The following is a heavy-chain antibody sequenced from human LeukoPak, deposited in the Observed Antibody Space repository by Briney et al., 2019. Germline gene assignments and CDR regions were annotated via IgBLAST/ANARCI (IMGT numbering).Heavy chain of an antibody. D-gene: IGHD2-2*01. CDR1: GFTFSDYY. CDR2: ISSSSSYT. CDR3: ARSPEYYCSSTSCLYYYGMDV. V-gene: IGHV3-11*06. J-gene: IGHJ6*02. Sequence: GGSLRLSCAASGFTFSDYYMSWIPQAPGKGLEWVSYISSSSSYTNYADSVKGRFTISRDNAKNSLYLQMNSLRAEDTAVYYCARSPEYYCSSTSCLYYYGMDVWGQGTTVTVSS.